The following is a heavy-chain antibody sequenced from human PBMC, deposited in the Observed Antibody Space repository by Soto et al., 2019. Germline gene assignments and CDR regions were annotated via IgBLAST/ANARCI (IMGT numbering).Heavy chain of an antibody. J-gene: IGHJ4*02. CDR1: VFSFNGYA. CDR3: SRGTYYPQSSGLHADY. CDR2: ISSDGHHQ. D-gene: IGHD3-22*01. V-gene: IGHV3-30*03. Sequence: PGGSLRLSCAPSVFSFNGYAMYWVRQAPGQGLEWVAIISSDGHHQFYLDNLRGRFTVSRDNSKNTLYLQMNSLRPEDTAVYYCSRGTYYPQSSGLHADYWGPGTVVTVSS.